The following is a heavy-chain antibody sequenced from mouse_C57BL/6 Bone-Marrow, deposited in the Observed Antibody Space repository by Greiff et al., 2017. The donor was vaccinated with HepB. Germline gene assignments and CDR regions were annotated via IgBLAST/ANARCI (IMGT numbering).Heavy chain of an antibody. CDR1: GYTFTSYW. D-gene: IGHD2-3*01. J-gene: IGHJ1*03. CDR3: AREGLLLHWYFDV. V-gene: IGHV1-53*01. Sequence: QVQLQQPGTELVKPGASVKLSCKASGYTFTSYWMHWVKQSPGQGLEWIGNINPSNGGTNYNEKFKSKATLTVDKSSSTAYMQLSSLTSEDSAVYYCAREGLLLHWYFDVWGTGTTVTVSS. CDR2: INPSNGGT.